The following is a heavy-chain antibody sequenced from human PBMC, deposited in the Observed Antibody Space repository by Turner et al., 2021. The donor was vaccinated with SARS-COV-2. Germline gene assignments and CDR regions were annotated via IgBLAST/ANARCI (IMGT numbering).Heavy chain of an antibody. CDR3: AKADRVMIVVVITLFDY. D-gene: IGHD3-22*01. V-gene: IGHV3-23*01. CDR2: ISGSGGTT. J-gene: IGHJ4*02. CDR1: GFTFSSYA. Sequence: VQLLVSGGGLVQPGGSLRLSCPASGFTFSSYAMSWVRQAPGKGLEWVGAISGSGGTTYYAEYVKGRFTITRDNSKNTVYLQMNSLRAEDTAVYDCAKADRVMIVVVITLFDYWGQGTLVTVSS.